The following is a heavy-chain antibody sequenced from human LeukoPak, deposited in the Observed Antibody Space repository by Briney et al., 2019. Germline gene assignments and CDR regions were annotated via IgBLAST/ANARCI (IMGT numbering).Heavy chain of an antibody. CDR1: GFTFSSYA. Sequence: SGGSLRLSCAASGFTFSSYAMSWVRQAPGKGLEWVSAISGSGGSTYYAASVKGRFTISRDNSKNTLYLQMNSLRAEDTAVYYCAKVGQWLVPGDFDYWGQGTLVTVSS. D-gene: IGHD6-19*01. CDR2: ISGSGGST. V-gene: IGHV3-23*01. J-gene: IGHJ4*02. CDR3: AKVGQWLVPGDFDY.